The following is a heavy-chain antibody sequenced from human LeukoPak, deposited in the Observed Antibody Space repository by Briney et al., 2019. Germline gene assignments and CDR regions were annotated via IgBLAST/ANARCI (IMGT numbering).Heavy chain of an antibody. D-gene: IGHD3-22*01. J-gene: IGHJ4*02. V-gene: IGHV4-59*01. Sequence: PSETLSLTCTVSGGSISSYYWSWIRQPPGKGLEWIGYIYYSGSTNYNPSLKSRVTISVDTSKNQFSLKLSSVTAADTAVYYCASFYYYDSSGYFDYWGQGTLVTVSS. CDR3: ASFYYYDSSGYFDY. CDR2: IYYSGST. CDR1: GGSISSYY.